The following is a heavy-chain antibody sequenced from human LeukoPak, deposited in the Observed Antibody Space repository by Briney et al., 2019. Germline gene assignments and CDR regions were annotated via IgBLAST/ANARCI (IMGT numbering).Heavy chain of an antibody. J-gene: IGHJ4*02. Sequence: ASVKVSCKASGYTFTSYYMHWVRQAPGRGLEWMGIINPSGGSTSYAQKFQGRVTMTRDTSTSTVYMELSSLRSEDTAVYYCARDKVGGASGYYLGYFDYWGQGTLVTVSS. D-gene: IGHD3-22*01. CDR2: INPSGGST. CDR1: GYTFTSYY. V-gene: IGHV1-46*01. CDR3: ARDKVGGASGYYLGYFDY.